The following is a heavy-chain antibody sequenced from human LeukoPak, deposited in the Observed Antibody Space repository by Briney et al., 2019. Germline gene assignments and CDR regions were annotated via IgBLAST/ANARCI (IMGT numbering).Heavy chain of an antibody. CDR1: GFTFSDYS. CDR2: LTSRSTYI. V-gene: IGHV3-21*01. CDR3: ARGEVLPYYFGY. D-gene: IGHD1-26*01. J-gene: IGHJ4*02. Sequence: GGSLRLSCAASGFTFSDYSMSWVRQAPGKGLEWVSSLTSRSTYIYYADSMKGRFTISRDNAKNSLYLQINSLRAEDTAVYYCARGEVLPYYFGYWGQGTLVTVSS.